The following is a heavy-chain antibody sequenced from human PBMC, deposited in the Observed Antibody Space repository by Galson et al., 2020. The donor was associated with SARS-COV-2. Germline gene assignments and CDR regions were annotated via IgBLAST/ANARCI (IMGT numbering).Heavy chain of an antibody. V-gene: IGHV1-69*05. Sequence: ASVKVSFKASGGTFSSHAISWVPQAPGQGLEWMGGIIPTFGAANYAQKFQGRVTITTDESTSTAYMELSSLRSEDTAVYYCARGYYGSGSYYIDYFDYWGQGTLVTVSS. CDR2: IIPTFGAA. J-gene: IGHJ4*02. CDR1: GGTFSSHA. D-gene: IGHD3-10*01. CDR3: ARGYYGSGSYYIDYFDY.